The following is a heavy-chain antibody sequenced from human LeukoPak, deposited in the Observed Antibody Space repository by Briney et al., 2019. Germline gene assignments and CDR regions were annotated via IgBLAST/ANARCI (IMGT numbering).Heavy chain of an antibody. Sequence: ASVKVSCKASGFTFTNYNLHWVRQAPGQRLEWMGIINPSGGSTNYAQNFQGRVTMTRDTSTSTVYMELSSLRSEDTAVYYCVRVRDGYNDAYDIWGQGTMVAVPS. V-gene: IGHV1-46*01. CDR1: GFTFTNYN. J-gene: IGHJ3*02. D-gene: IGHD5-24*01. CDR3: VRVRDGYNDAYDI. CDR2: INPSGGST.